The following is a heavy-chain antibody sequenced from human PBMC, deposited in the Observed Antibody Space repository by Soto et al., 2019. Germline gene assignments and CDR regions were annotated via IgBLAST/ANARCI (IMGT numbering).Heavy chain of an antibody. V-gene: IGHV1-58*01. CDR2: IVVGSGNT. CDR1: GFTFTSSA. D-gene: IGHD1-26*01. CDR3: AADRPQGELLNYYYGMDV. Sequence: SVKVSCKASGFTFTSSAVQWVRQARVQRLEWIGWIVVGSGNTNYAQKFQERVTITREMSTSTAYMELSSLRSEDTAVYYCAADRPQGELLNYYYGMDVWGQGTTVTVSS. J-gene: IGHJ6*02.